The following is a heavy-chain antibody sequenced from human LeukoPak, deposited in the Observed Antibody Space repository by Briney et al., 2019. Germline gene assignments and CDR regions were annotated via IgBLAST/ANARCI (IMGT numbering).Heavy chain of an antibody. D-gene: IGHD2-21*01. CDR2: IIGEGHER. V-gene: IGHV3-7*01. CDR3: VRDLGGCSGDCHPY. Sequence: PGGSLRLSCAGSGFIFNSYWIGWVRQAPGKGLQWVASIIGEGHERHYVDSVKGRFTISRDNAKNSLFLQMDSLRVEDTAVYYCVRDLGGCSGDCHPYWGQGVLVTVSS. J-gene: IGHJ4*02. CDR1: GFIFNSYW.